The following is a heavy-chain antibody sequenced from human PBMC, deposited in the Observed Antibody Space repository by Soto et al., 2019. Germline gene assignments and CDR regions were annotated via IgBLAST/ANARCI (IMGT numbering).Heavy chain of an antibody. CDR2: IIPILGIA. Sequence: SVKVSCKASGGTFSSYTISWVRQAPGQGLEWMGRIIPILGIANYAQKFQGRVTITADKSTSTAYMELSSLRSEDTAVYYCARNNYYDILTGYYAMDVWGQGTTVTVSS. V-gene: IGHV1-69*02. CDR1: GGTFSSYT. J-gene: IGHJ6*02. CDR3: ARNNYYDILTGYYAMDV. D-gene: IGHD3-9*01.